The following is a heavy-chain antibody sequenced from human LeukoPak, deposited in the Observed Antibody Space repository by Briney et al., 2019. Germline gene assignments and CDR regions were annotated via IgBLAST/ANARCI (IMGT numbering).Heavy chain of an antibody. Sequence: GGSLRLSCAASGFTFSSYAMSWVRQAPGKGLEWVSAISGSGGSTYYADSVKGRFTISRDNSKNTLYLQMNSLRAEDTAVYYCAKGGDPLRPGGYYDSSGYYYFDYWGQGTLVTVSS. J-gene: IGHJ4*02. CDR1: GFTFSSYA. D-gene: IGHD3-22*01. CDR2: ISGSGGST. CDR3: AKGGDPLRPGGYYDSSGYYYFDY. V-gene: IGHV3-23*01.